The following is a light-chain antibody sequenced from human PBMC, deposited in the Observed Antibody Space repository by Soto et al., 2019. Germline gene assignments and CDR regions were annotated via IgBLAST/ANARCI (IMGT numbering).Light chain of an antibody. CDR2: DAS. V-gene: IGKV1-5*02. J-gene: IGKJ4*01. CDR1: QSVSTR. Sequence: DIQMTQSPSSLSASVGDRVTIICRASQSVSTRLAWHQQKPGKAPKVLTYDASSWAGGVPSRFPGSGSGTEFTLTINSLQPDDFATYYCQQYNSYSVTFGGGTKVDIK. CDR3: QQYNSYSVT.